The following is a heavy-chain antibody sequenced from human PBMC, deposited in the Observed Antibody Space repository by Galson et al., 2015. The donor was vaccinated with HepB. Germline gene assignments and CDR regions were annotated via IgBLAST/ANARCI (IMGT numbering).Heavy chain of an antibody. CDR3: ARDPHPYSSGWYRVEGYFDY. D-gene: IGHD6-19*01. CDR1: GFTFSDYY. Sequence: SLRLSCAASGFTFSDYYMSWIRQAPGKGLEWVSYISSSSSYTNYADSVKGRFTISRDNAKNSLYLQMNSLRAEDTAVYYCARDPHPYSSGWYRVEGYFDYWGQGTLVTVSS. V-gene: IGHV3-11*05. CDR2: ISSSSSYT. J-gene: IGHJ4*02.